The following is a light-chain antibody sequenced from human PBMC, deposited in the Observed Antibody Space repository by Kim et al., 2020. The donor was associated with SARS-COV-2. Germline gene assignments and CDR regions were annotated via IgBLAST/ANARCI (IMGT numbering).Light chain of an antibody. V-gene: IGLV2-14*03. Sequence: QSALTQSASVSGSPGQSITISCTGSDNDIGAYNYVSWYQQHPGKAPKLMIYGVSNRPSGVSSRFSGSRSGNTASPTISGLQAEDEADYYCSSYTPISTLVFGGGTQLTVL. CDR1: DNDIGAYNY. J-gene: IGLJ2*01. CDR3: SSYTPISTLV. CDR2: GVS.